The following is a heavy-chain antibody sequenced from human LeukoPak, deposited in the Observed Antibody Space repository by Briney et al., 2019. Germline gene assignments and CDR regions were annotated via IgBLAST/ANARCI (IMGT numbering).Heavy chain of an antibody. D-gene: IGHD6-13*01. CDR3: ARHRKSSSCYYFAY. J-gene: IGHJ4*02. V-gene: IGHV4-39*01. Sequence: SETLSLTCTASGGSISSSSYYWGWIRQPPGKGLEWIGSIYYSGSTYYNPSLKSRVTISVDTSKNQFSLKLSSVTAADAAVYYCARHRKSSSCYYFAYWGQGTRVTVSS. CDR1: GGSISSSSYY. CDR2: IYYSGST.